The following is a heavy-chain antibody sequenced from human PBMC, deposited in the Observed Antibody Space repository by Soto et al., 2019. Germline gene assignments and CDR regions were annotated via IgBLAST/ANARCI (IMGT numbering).Heavy chain of an antibody. CDR1: GGTFSSYA. J-gene: IGHJ6*02. V-gene: IGHV1-69*05. CDR3: AAIPYDFWSGYPLYGMDV. CDR2: IIPIFGTA. D-gene: IGHD3-3*01. Sequence: SVKVSCKASGGTFSSYAITWVRQAPGQGLEWIGWIIPIFGTANYAQKLQARVTITTDESTSTAYMELSSLRSEDTAVYYCAAIPYDFWSGYPLYGMDVWGQGTTVTVSS.